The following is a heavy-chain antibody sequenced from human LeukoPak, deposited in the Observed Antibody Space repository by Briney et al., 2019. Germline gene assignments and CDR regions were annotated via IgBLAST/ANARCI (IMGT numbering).Heavy chain of an antibody. Sequence: PSETLSLTCTVSGGSISSSSYYWGWIRQPPGKGLEWIGSIYYSGSTYYNPSLKSRVTISVDTSKNQFSLKLSSVTAADTAVYYCARMTTVTFSYWGQGTLVTVSS. CDR1: GGSISSSSYY. CDR3: ARMTTVTFSY. CDR2: IYYSGST. D-gene: IGHD4-17*01. V-gene: IGHV4-39*07. J-gene: IGHJ4*02.